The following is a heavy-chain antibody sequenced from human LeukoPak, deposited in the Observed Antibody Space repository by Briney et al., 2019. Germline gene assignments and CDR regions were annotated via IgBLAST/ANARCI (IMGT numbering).Heavy chain of an antibody. Sequence: RRSLRLSCAASGLTLDDYAMHGVRPAPGRGLEWVSGISWNSGGIGYADSVKGRFTISRDNAKNSLYLQMNSLRAEDTALYYCAKYGRICSSTSCYYYFDYWGQGTLVTVSS. CDR3: AKYGRICSSTSCYYYFDY. CDR2: ISWNSGGI. V-gene: IGHV3-9*01. J-gene: IGHJ4*02. D-gene: IGHD2-2*01. CDR1: GLTLDDYA.